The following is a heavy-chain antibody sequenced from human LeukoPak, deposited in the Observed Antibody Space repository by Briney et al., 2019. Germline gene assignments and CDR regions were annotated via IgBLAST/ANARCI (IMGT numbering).Heavy chain of an antibody. V-gene: IGHV4-59*08. CDR3: ARQPLPIDY. Sequence: SETLSLTCTVSGGSISSYYWSWIRQPPGKGLEWIGYIYYSGSTNYNPSLKSRVTISVDTSKNQFSLKLSSVTAADTAVYYCARQPLPIDYWGQGTLVTVSS. J-gene: IGHJ4*02. CDR1: GGSISSYY. CDR2: IYYSGST.